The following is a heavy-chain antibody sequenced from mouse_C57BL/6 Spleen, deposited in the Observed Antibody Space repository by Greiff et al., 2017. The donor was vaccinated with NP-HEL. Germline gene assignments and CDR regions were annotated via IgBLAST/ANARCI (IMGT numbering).Heavy chain of an antibody. V-gene: IGHV1-9*01. CDR2: ILPGSGST. CDR1: GYTFTGYW. Sequence: QVQLQQSGAELMKPGASVKLSCKATGYTFTGYWIEWVKQRPGHGLEWIGEILPGSGSTNYNEKFKGKAKFTADTSPNTAYMQLSSLTTADADIYYCARGHYYDSSCPYWYFDVWGTGTTVTVSS. D-gene: IGHD1-1*01. J-gene: IGHJ1*03. CDR3: ARGHYYDSSCPYWYFDV.